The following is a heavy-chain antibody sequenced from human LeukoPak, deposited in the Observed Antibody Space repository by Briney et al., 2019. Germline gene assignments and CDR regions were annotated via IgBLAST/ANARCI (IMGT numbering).Heavy chain of an antibody. Sequence: PSETLSLTCAVYGGSFSGYYWSWIRQPPGKGLEWIGEINHSGSTNYNPSLKSRVTISVDTSKNQFSLKLSSVTAADTAVYYCARSGILILYCSSTSCYKPWFDPWGQGTLVTVSS. D-gene: IGHD2-2*02. V-gene: IGHV4-34*01. J-gene: IGHJ5*02. CDR1: GGSFSGYY. CDR3: ARSGILILYCSSTSCYKPWFDP. CDR2: INHSGST.